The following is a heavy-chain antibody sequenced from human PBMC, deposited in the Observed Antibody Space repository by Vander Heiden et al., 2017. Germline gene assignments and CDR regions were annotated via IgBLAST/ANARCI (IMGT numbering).Heavy chain of an antibody. CDR3: ARDRDPYSSGWYGWFDP. Sequence: EVQLVESGGGLVKHGGSLRLSCAASGFTFSSYSMNWVRQAPGKGLEWVSSISSSSSYIYYADSVKGRFTISRDNAKNSLYLQMNSLRAEDTAVYYCARDRDPYSSGWYGWFDPWGQGTLVTVSS. CDR1: GFTFSSYS. V-gene: IGHV3-21*01. D-gene: IGHD6-19*01. J-gene: IGHJ5*02. CDR2: ISSSSSYI.